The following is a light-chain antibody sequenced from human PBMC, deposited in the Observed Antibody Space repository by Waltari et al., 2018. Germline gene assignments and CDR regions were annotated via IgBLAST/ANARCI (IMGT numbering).Light chain of an antibody. Sequence: ARLTQPPSVSKGWRQTPTLACAGNSNNVGNQGVAWLQHHQGHPPKLLSYRNNNRPSGISERFSASKSGNTASLTITGLQPEDEADYYCSAWDGSLSAWVFGGGTKLTVL. CDR1: SNNVGNQG. CDR2: RNN. V-gene: IGLV10-54*01. J-gene: IGLJ3*02. CDR3: SAWDGSLSAWV.